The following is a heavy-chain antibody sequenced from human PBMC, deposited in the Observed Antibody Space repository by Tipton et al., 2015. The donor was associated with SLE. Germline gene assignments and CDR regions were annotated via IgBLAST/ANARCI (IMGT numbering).Heavy chain of an antibody. CDR1: GVSISGHSYE. CDR3: ARRGDVTLFGVKDFDY. Sequence: TLSLTCTVSGVSISGHSYEWDWIRRPPGKGLEWIGAIYYRGSTYYNPSLQSRVTISVDTSKNQFSLRLSSVTAADTAIYYCARRGDVTLFGVKDFDYWGQGTLVTVSS. J-gene: IGHJ4*02. V-gene: IGHV4-39*07. D-gene: IGHD3-3*01. CDR2: IYYRGST.